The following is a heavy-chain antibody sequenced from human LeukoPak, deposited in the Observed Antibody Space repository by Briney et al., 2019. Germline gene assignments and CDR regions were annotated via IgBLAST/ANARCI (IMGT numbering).Heavy chain of an antibody. Sequence: ASVKVSCKASGYTFTGYYMHWVRQAPGQGREWMGWINPNSGGTNYAQKFQGRVTMTRDTSISTAYMELSRLRSDDTAVYYCARARLMDNSWSFDYWGQGTLVTVSS. CDR1: GYTFTGYY. J-gene: IGHJ4*02. V-gene: IGHV1-2*02. D-gene: IGHD6-13*01. CDR3: ARARLMDNSWSFDY. CDR2: INPNSGGT.